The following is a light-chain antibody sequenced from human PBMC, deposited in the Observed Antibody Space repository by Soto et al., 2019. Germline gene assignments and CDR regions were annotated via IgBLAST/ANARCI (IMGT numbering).Light chain of an antibody. CDR2: GAS. V-gene: IGKV3-15*01. J-gene: IGKJ5*01. CDR3: QQYNNWFSIT. Sequence: EIVMTQSPATLSVSPGERATLSCRASQSVSSNLAWYQQKPGQAPRLLISGASTRAPGIPARFSGSGSGTEFTLTISSLQSEDFAVYYCQQYNNWFSITFGQGTRLEIK. CDR1: QSVSSN.